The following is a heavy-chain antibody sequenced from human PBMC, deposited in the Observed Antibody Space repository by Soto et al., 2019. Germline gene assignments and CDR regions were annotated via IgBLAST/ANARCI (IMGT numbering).Heavy chain of an antibody. CDR1: GFTFDDYA. CDR3: AKEGGRHYYYGMDV. D-gene: IGHD1-26*01. V-gene: IGHV3-43D*04. CDR2: ISWDGGST. J-gene: IGHJ6*02. Sequence: GSLRLSCAASGFTFDDYAMHWVRQAPGKGLEWVSLISWDGGSTYYADSVKGRFTISRDNSKNSLYLQMNSLRAVDTALYYCAKEGGRHYYYGMDVWGQGTTVTVSS.